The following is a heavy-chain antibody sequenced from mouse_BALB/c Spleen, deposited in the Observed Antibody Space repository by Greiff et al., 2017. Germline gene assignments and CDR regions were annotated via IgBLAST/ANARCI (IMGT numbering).Heavy chain of an antibody. CDR1: GFTFSSFG. D-gene: IGHD6-1*01. V-gene: IGHV5-17*02. J-gene: IGHJ2*01. Sequence: EVMLVESGGGLVQPGGSRKLSCAASGFTFSSFGMHWVRQAPEKGLEWVAYISSGSSTIYYADTVKGRFTISRDNPKNTLFLQMTRQRSEDTAMYYGAKWPQCPYWAHFDYWGQGTTLTVSA. CDR3: AKWPQCPYWAHFDY. CDR2: ISSGSSTI.